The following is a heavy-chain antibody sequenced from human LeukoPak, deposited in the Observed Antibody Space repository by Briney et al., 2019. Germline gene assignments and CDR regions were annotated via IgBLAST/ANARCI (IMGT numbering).Heavy chain of an antibody. CDR1: GGSISSSTYY. J-gene: IGHJ4*02. V-gene: IGHV4-39*01. Sequence: SETLSLTCTVSGGSISSSTYYWGWIRQPPGKGLEWIGSISYSGSTYYNPSLKSRVTICVDPSKNQFSLRLSSVTAADTAVYHCARHYYDSSDYYPYYFNYWGQGTLVTVSS. CDR3: ARHYYDSSDYYPYYFNY. CDR2: ISYSGST. D-gene: IGHD3-22*01.